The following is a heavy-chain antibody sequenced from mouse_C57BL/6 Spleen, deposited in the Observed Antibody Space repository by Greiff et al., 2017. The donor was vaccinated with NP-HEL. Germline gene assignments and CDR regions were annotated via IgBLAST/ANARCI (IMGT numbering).Heavy chain of an antibody. CDR3: ARGYGSSLDY. V-gene: IGHV1-26*01. J-gene: IGHJ2*01. CDR2: INPNNGGT. Sequence: EVQLQQSGPELVKPGASVKISCKASGYTFTDYYMNWVKQSHGQSLEWIGDINPNNGGTSYNQKFKGKATLTVDKSSSTAYMELRSLTSEDSAVYYCARGYGSSLDYWGQGTTLTVSS. CDR1: GYTFTDYY. D-gene: IGHD1-1*01.